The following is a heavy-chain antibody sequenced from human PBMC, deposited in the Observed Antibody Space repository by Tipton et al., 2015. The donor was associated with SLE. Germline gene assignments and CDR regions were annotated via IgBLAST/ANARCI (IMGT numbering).Heavy chain of an antibody. D-gene: IGHD3-22*01. Sequence: LRLSCTVSGGSISSGGYYWSWNRQHPGKGLEWIGNIYYSGSTYYNPSLKSRVTISVDTSKNQFSLKLSSVTAADTAVYYCARVGDSSGYYYEAGVFDYWGQGTLVTVSS. J-gene: IGHJ4*02. CDR2: IYYSGST. CDR1: GGSISSGGYY. CDR3: ARVGDSSGYYYEAGVFDY. V-gene: IGHV4-31*03.